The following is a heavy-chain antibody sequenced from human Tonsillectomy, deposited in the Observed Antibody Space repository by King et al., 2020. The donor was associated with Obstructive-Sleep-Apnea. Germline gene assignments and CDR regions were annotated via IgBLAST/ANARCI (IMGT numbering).Heavy chain of an antibody. CDR3: ARVKRGYSYVFDY. V-gene: IGHV4-59*01. CDR2: IYYSGST. D-gene: IGHD5-18*01. J-gene: IGHJ4*02. Sequence: VQLQESGPGLVKPSETLSLTCTVSGGSISSYYWSWIRQPPGKGLECSGYIYYSGSTNSNPSLKSRVTISVDTSKNQFSLKLSSVTAADTAVYYCARVKRGYSYVFDYWGQGTLVTVSS. CDR1: GGSISSYY.